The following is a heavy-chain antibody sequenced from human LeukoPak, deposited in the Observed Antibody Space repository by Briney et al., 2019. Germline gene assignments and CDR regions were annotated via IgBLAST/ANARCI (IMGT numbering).Heavy chain of an antibody. V-gene: IGHV3-20*04. CDR1: GFTFDDYG. Sequence: GGSLRLSCAASGFTFDDYGMSWVRQAPGKGLEWVSGINWNGGSTGYADSVKGRFTISRDNAKNSLYLQMNSLRAEDTALYYCARDIRYCSSTSCYENAFDIWGQGTTVTVSS. D-gene: IGHD2-2*01. J-gene: IGHJ3*02. CDR3: ARDIRYCSSTSCYENAFDI. CDR2: INWNGGST.